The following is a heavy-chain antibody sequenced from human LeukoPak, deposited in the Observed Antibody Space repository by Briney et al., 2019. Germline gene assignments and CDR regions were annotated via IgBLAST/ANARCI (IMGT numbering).Heavy chain of an antibody. CDR1: GGSFSGYY. CDR3: ARRLYCSGGSCRPYSFDY. V-gene: IGHV4-34*01. D-gene: IGHD2-15*01. CDR2: INHSGST. Sequence: ETLSLTCAVYGGSFSGYYWSWIRQPPGKGLEWIGEINHSGSTNYNPSLKSRVTISVDTSKNQFSLKLSSVTAADTAVYYCARRLYCSGGSCRPYSFDYWGQGTLVTVSS. J-gene: IGHJ4*02.